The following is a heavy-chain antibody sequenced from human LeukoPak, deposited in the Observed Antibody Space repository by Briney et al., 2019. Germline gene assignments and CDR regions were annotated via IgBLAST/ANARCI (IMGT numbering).Heavy chain of an antibody. CDR3: AKDEFTV. CDR2: ISYDGSNK. Sequence: GGSLRLSCAASGFTFSSYGMSWVRQAPGKGLEWVAVISYDGSNKYYADSVKGRFTISRDNSKNTLYLQMNSLRAEDTAVYYCAKDEFTVWGQGTLVTVSS. V-gene: IGHV3-30*18. J-gene: IGHJ4*02. D-gene: IGHD4-17*01. CDR1: GFTFSSYG.